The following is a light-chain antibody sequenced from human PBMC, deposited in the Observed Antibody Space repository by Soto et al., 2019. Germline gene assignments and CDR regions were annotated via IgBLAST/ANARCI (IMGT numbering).Light chain of an antibody. Sequence: QSALTQPPSVSGTPGQRVTLSCSGSTRNIGDHTVTWYQLLPGTAPKVLVYVNNKRPSGVPDRFSGSKSGTSASLAISGLQSEDDADYYCAAWDGNLECHVLGTGTWSPS. CDR2: VNN. J-gene: IGLJ1*01. CDR3: AAWDGNLECHV. V-gene: IGLV1-44*01. CDR1: TRNIGDHT.